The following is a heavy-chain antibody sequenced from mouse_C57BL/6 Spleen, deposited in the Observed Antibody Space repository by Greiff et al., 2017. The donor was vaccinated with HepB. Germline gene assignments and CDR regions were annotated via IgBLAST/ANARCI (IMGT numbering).Heavy chain of an antibody. CDR2: IYPGDGDT. J-gene: IGHJ2*01. Sequence: VQLQQSGPELVKPGASVKISCKASGYAFSSSWMNWVKQRPGKGLEWIGRIYPGDGDTNYNGKFKGKATLTADKSSRTAYMQLSSLTSEDSAVYFCARSTTVVLDYWGQGTTLTVSS. V-gene: IGHV1-82*01. D-gene: IGHD1-1*01. CDR1: GYAFSSSW. CDR3: ARSTTVVLDY.